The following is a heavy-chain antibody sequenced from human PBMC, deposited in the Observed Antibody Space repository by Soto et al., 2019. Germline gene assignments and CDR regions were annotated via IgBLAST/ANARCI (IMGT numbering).Heavy chain of an antibody. CDR1: GFSLSTSGVG. D-gene: IGHD2-15*01. Sequence: QITLKESGPTLVKPTQTLTLTCTFSGFSLSTSGVGVGWIRQPPGKALEWLALIYWNDDRRYSPSLKSRLTITKDTSKNQGVLTMTDMDPVDTATYYCAHRRFSGGSCYGAYYYDGMDVWGQGTTVTVSS. CDR3: AHRRFSGGSCYGAYYYDGMDV. J-gene: IGHJ6*02. V-gene: IGHV2-5*01. CDR2: IYWNDDR.